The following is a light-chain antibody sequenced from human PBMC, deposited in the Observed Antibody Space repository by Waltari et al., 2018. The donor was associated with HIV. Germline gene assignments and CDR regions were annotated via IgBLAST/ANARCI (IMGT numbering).Light chain of an antibody. CDR2: AVN. J-gene: IGLJ3*02. CDR1: SSDVGGFDS. V-gene: IGLV2-8*01. CDR3: SSYADTNNVL. Sequence: QSALTQPPSASGSPGQSVTLSCTGTSSDVGGFDSVSWYQQHPAKAPKLLIYAVNRRPSGVPDRFSGSKSGNTDSLTVAGLQTEDGADYYCSSYADTNNVLFGGGTKLTVL.